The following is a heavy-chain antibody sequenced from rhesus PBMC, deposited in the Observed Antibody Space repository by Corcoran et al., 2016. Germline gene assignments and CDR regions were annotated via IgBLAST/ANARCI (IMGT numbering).Heavy chain of an antibody. CDR1: GGSFSGYY. V-gene: IGHV4-165*01. J-gene: IGHJ4*01. CDR3: AGYYSGSYYYVPPLGY. D-gene: IGHD3-16*01. Sequence: QVQLQESGPGLVKPSETLSLNCAVSGGSFSGYYWVWVRQPPGTGLVLSGDISGSSGSTHHNPSLKSRVTLSVDTSKNQLSLELSSVTAADTAVYYCAGYYSGSYYYVPPLGYWGQGVLVTVSS. CDR2: ISGSSGST.